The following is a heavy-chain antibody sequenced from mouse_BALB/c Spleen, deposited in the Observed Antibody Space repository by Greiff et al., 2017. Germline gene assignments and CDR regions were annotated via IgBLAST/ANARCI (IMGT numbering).Heavy chain of an antibody. CDR2: INPSNGRT. CDR3: ARWDYYGSSYGGYYFDY. J-gene: IGHJ2*01. D-gene: IGHD1-1*01. CDR1: GYTFTSYW. V-gene: IGHV1S81*02. Sequence: QVQLQQPGAELVKPGASVKLSCKASGYTFTSYWMHWVKQRPGQGLEWIGEINPSNGRTNYNKKFKSKATLTVDKSSSTAYMQLSSLTSEDSAVYYCARWDYYGSSYGGYYFDYWGQGTTLTVSS.